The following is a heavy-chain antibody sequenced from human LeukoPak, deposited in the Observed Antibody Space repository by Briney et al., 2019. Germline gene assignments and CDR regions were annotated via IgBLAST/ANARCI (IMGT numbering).Heavy chain of an antibody. CDR1: GFTFSSYG. V-gene: IGHV3-30*02. CDR2: IRYDGSNK. Sequence: GGSLRLSCVESGFTFSSYGMHWVRQAPGKGLEWVAFIRYDGSNKYYADSVKGRFTISRDNSKNTLYLQMNSLRAEDTAVYYCAKDSSRDIVVVPAANYFDYWGQGTLVTVSS. J-gene: IGHJ4*02. CDR3: AKDSSRDIVVVPAANYFDY. D-gene: IGHD2-2*01.